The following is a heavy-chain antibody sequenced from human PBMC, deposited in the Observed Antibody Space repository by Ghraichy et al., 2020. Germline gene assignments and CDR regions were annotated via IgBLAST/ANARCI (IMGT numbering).Heavy chain of an antibody. CDR1: GGSISTYY. D-gene: IGHD5/OR15-5a*01. V-gene: IGHV4-59*12. Sequence: SETLSLTCTVSGGSISTYYWYWVRQPPGKGLEWIGFIYFTGRTTYNPSLKSRVTMSIDTAKNQFSLNMTSVTAPDTATYYCARGGYHVYDSLSSWGQGALDTVSS. CDR2: IYFTGRT. J-gene: IGHJ5*02. CDR3: ARGGYHVYDSLSS.